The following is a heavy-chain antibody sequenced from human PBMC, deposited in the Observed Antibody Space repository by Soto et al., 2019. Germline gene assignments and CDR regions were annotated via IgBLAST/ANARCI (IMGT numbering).Heavy chain of an antibody. Sequence: EVQLLESGGGLVQPGGSLRLSCAASGFTFSSYAMSWVRQAPGKGLEWVSAISGSGGSTYYADSVKGRFTISRDNSKNTLYLQMNSLRAEDTAVYYCARVFSQNMVRGHYFDYWGQGTLVTVSS. D-gene: IGHD3-10*01. CDR3: ARVFSQNMVRGHYFDY. CDR1: GFTFSSYA. V-gene: IGHV3-23*01. J-gene: IGHJ4*02. CDR2: ISGSGGST.